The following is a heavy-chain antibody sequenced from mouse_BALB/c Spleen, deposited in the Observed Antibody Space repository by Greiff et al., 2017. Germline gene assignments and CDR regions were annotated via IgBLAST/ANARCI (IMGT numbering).Heavy chain of an antibody. J-gene: IGHJ1*01. D-gene: IGHD2-4*01. CDR1: GFTFSSYT. Sequence: DVKLVESGGGLVQPGGSLKLSCAASGFTFSSYTMSWVRQTPEKRLEWVAYISNGGGSTYYPDTVKGRFTISRDNAKNTLYLQMSSLKSEDTAMYYCARRYDYDWYFDVWGAGTTVTVSS. CDR3: ARRYDYDWYFDV. CDR2: ISNGGGST. V-gene: IGHV5-12-2*01.